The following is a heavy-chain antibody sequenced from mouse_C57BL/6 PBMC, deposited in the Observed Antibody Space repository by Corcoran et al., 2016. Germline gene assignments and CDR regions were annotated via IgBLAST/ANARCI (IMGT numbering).Heavy chain of an antibody. CDR3: ARRAEGGYYFYAMDY. V-gene: IGHV8-12*01. J-gene: IGHJ4*01. D-gene: IGHD2-3*01. CDR2: IYWDDDK. Sequence: QVTLKEPGPGILQSSQTLSLTCSFSGFSLSTSGMGVSWIRQPSGKGLEWLAHIYWDDDKRYNPSLKSRLTISKDTSRNQVFLKITSVDTADTATYYCARRAEGGYYFYAMDYWGQGTSVTVSS. CDR1: GFSLSTSGMG.